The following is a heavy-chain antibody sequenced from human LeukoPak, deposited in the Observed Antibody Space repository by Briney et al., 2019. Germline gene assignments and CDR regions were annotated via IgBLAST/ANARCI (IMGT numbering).Heavy chain of an antibody. CDR3: ARTTIAASEFDF. D-gene: IGHD6-13*01. V-gene: IGHV1-2*02. J-gene: IGHJ4*02. Sequence: GASVKVSCKASGYSFTVYYIHWVRQAPGQGLEWMGWIYPKSGDTNFAQNLQGRVTMTRDTSISTAYMELSRLRFDDTAVYYCARTTIAASEFDFWGQGTLVTVSS. CDR1: GYSFTVYY. CDR2: IYPKSGDT.